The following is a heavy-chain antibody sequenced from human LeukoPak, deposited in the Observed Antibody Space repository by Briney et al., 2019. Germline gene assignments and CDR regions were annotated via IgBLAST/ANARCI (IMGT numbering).Heavy chain of an antibody. Sequence: PGGSLRLSCAASGFTFSTYAMTWVRQAPGKGLEWVSAIGGSGDTYYAASVKGRFTISTDNSKSTLYLQMNSLRADDTAVYYCKEVGAPFDYWGQGTLVSVSS. V-gene: IGHV3-23*01. CDR1: GFTFSTYA. J-gene: IGHJ4*02. D-gene: IGHD1-26*01. CDR3: KEVGAPFDY. CDR2: IGGSGDT.